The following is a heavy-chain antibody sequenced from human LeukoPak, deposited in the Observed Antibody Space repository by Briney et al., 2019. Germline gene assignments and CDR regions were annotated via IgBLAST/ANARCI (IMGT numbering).Heavy chain of an antibody. CDR2: ISWSSGTI. Sequence: PGGSLRLSCAASGFTFDDYAMHWVRQAPGKGLDWVSSISWSSGTIGYADSVKGRFTISRDNAKNSLYLQMNSLRTEDTALYYCAKDSYDGGYCSSTSCSHLDYWGQGTLVTVSS. V-gene: IGHV3-9*01. CDR1: GFTFDDYA. J-gene: IGHJ4*02. D-gene: IGHD2-2*01. CDR3: AKDSYDGGYCSSTSCSHLDY.